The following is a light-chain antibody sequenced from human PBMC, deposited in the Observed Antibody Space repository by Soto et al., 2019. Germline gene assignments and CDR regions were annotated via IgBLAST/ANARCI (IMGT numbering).Light chain of an antibody. Sequence: QSALTQPPSVSGSPGQSVTISCTGTSSDVGKYDRVSWYQQFPGTAPKLIIYEVTNRPSGVPARFSGSKSGNTASLTISGLQAEDEDDYYCSSYTNTSRYVFGTGTEVTVL. V-gene: IGLV2-18*02. CDR1: SSDVGKYDR. CDR2: EVT. J-gene: IGLJ1*01. CDR3: SSYTNTSRYV.